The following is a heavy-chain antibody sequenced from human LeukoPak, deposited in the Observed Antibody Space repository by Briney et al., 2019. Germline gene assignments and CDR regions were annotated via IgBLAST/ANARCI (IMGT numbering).Heavy chain of an antibody. CDR3: ASGTQSDY. J-gene: IGHJ4*02. Sequence: GGSLRLSRETSGFTFSNSEMNWVRQAPGKGLEWISSISGSGNNKYYADSVEGRFTISRDNAKNSLFLQMNSLRAEDTAVYYCASGTQSDYWGQGTLVTVSS. D-gene: IGHD1-14*01. CDR1: GFTFSNSE. V-gene: IGHV3-48*03. CDR2: ISGSGNNK.